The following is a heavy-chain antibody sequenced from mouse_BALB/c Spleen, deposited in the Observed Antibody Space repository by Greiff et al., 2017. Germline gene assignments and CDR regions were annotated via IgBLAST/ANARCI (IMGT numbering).Heavy chain of an antibody. Sequence: EVKLVESGGGLVQPGGSLKLSCAASGFTFSSYGMSWVRQTPDKRLELVATINSNGGSTYYPDSVKGRFTISRDNAKNTLYLQMSSLKSEDTAMYYCARDRGYYGSSYDYWGQGTTLTVSS. CDR3: ARDRGYYGSSYDY. CDR1: GFTFSSYG. CDR2: INSNGGST. J-gene: IGHJ2*01. V-gene: IGHV5-6-3*01. D-gene: IGHD1-1*01.